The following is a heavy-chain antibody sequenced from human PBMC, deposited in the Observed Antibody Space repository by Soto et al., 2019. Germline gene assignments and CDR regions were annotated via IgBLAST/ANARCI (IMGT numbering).Heavy chain of an antibody. J-gene: IGHJ3*02. V-gene: IGHV3-49*03. CDR3: TRETHYYDSSGYYYASAFDI. CDR1: GFTFGDYA. CDR2: IRSKAYGGTT. D-gene: IGHD3-22*01. Sequence: GGSLRLSCTASGFTFGDYAMSWFRQAPGKGLEWVGFIRSKAYGGTTEYAASVKGRFTISRDDSKSIAYLQMNSLKTEDTAVYYCTRETHYYDSSGYYYASAFDIWGQGTMVTVSS.